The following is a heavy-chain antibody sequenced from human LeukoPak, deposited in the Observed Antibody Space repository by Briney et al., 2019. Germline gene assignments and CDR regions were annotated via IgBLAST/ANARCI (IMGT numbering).Heavy chain of an antibody. CDR1: GFTFSSYE. V-gene: IGHV3-48*03. CDR2: ISSSGSTI. D-gene: IGHD3-16*02. CDR3: ARDQGYDYVWGSYRSFDY. Sequence: GGSLRLSCAASGFTFSSYEMNWVRQAPGKGLEWVSYISSSGSTIYYADSVKGRFTISRDNAKNSLYLQMNSLRAEDTAVYYCARDQGYDYVWGSYRSFDYWGQGTLVTVSS. J-gene: IGHJ4*02.